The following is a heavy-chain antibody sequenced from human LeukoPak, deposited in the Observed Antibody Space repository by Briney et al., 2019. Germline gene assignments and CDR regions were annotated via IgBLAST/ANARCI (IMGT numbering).Heavy chain of an antibody. Sequence: PGGSLRLSCAASGFTFDDYAMHWVRQAPGKGLEWVSGISWNSGSIGYADSVKGRFTISRDNSKKTVYLQMNSLRVEDMAVYYCAKGKINHDGAFDFWGQGTMVTVSS. CDR1: GFTFDDYA. CDR2: ISWNSGSI. D-gene: IGHD1-14*01. V-gene: IGHV3-9*03. J-gene: IGHJ3*01. CDR3: AKGKINHDGAFDF.